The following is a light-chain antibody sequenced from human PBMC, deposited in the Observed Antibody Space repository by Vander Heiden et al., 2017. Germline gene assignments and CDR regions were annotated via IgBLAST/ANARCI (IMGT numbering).Light chain of an antibody. CDR2: EVS. V-gene: IGLV2-14*01. CDR1: SSDVGGYNY. J-gene: IGLJ1*01. Sequence: QSALTQPASVSGSPGQSITISCTGTSSDVGGYNYVSWYQQHPGKAPKLRIYEVSNRPSGVSNRFAGSKSGNTASLNISGLQAEDEAEDYCSSYTSSSTLYGFGTGTKVTVL. CDR3: SSYTSSSTLYG.